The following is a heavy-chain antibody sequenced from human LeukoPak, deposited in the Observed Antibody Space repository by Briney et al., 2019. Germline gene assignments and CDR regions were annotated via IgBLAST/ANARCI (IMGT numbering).Heavy chain of an antibody. V-gene: IGHV1-69*02. J-gene: IGHJ5*02. CDR1: GGTFSSYT. Sequence: SVKVSCKASGGTFSSYTTSWVRQAPGQGLEWMGRIIPILGIANYAQKFQGRVTITADKSTSTAYMELSSLRSEDTAVYYCARVPNYYGSGSYLNWFDPWGQGTLVTVSS. CDR3: ARVPNYYGSGSYLNWFDP. CDR2: IIPILGIA. D-gene: IGHD3-10*01.